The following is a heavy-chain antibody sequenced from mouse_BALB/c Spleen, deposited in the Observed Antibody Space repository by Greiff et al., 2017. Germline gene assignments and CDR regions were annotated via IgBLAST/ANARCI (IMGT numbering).Heavy chain of an antibody. V-gene: IGHV1S137*01. CDR1: GYTFTDYA. Sequence: QVQLQQSGAELVRPGVSVKISCKGSGYTFTDYAMHWVKQSHAKSLEWIGVISTYYGDASYNQKFKGKATMTVDKSSSTAYMELARLTSEDSAIYYCARSGGTPDYWGQGTTLTVSS. CDR3: ARSGGTPDY. D-gene: IGHD3-1*01. CDR2: ISTYYGDA. J-gene: IGHJ2*01.